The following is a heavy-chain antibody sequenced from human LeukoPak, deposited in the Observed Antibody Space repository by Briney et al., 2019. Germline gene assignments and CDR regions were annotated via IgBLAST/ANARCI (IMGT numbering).Heavy chain of an antibody. D-gene: IGHD3-10*01. CDR1: GFTFSSYA. CDR2: ISYDGSNK. CDR3: ARGEYYYGSGSYYHY. Sequence: PGRSLRLSCAASGFTFSSYAMHWVRQAPGKGLEGVAVISYDGSNKYYADSVKGRFTISRDNSKNTLYLQMNSLRAEDTAVYYCARGEYYYGSGSYYHYWGQGTLVTVSS. J-gene: IGHJ4*02. V-gene: IGHV3-30-3*01.